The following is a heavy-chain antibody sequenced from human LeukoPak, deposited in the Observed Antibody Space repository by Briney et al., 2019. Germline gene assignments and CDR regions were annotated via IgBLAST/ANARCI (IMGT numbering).Heavy chain of an antibody. CDR3: ARVIAVAGTFGYYYYGMDV. J-gene: IGHJ6*02. D-gene: IGHD6-19*01. V-gene: IGHV4-34*01. CDR2: INHSGST. Sequence: GSLRLSCAASGFTVSRNYMSWVRQPPGKGLEWIGEINHSGSTNYNPSLKSRVTISVDTSKNQFSLKLSSVTAADTAVYYCARVIAVAGTFGYYYYGMDVWGQGTTVTVSS. CDR1: GFTVSRNY.